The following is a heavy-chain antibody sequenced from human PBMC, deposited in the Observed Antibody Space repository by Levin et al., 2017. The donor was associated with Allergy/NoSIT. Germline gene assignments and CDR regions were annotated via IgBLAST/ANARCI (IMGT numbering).Heavy chain of an antibody. CDR3: ARQQLMEDWFDP. CDR2: IYPGDSDT. J-gene: IGHJ5*02. Sequence: PGGSLRLSCKGSGYSFTSYWIGWVRQMPGKGLEWMGIIYPGDSDTRYSPSFQGQVTISADKSISTAYLPWSSLQASDTAMYYCARQQLMEDWFDPWGQGTLVTVSS. D-gene: IGHD6-13*01. CDR1: GYSFTSYW. V-gene: IGHV5-51*01.